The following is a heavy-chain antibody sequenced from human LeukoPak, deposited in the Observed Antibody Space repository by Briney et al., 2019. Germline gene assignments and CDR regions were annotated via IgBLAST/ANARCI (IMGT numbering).Heavy chain of an antibody. Sequence: GGSLRLSCAVSGFTFSNSAMTWVRRAPGKGLEWVAAISDSGGDTIYTDSVKDRFTISRDNSKNTLYLQMNSLRADDTAVYYCTKGGCYGPLDYWGQGTLVTVSS. V-gene: IGHV3-23*01. J-gene: IGHJ4*02. CDR3: TKGGCYGPLDY. CDR1: GFTFSNSA. D-gene: IGHD4-17*01. CDR2: ISDSGGDT.